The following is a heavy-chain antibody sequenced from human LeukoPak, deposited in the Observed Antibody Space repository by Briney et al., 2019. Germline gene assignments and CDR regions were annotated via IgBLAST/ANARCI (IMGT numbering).Heavy chain of an antibody. V-gene: IGHV4-61*02. D-gene: IGHD6-13*01. CDR1: GGSISSGCCY. CDR2: IYTSGST. J-gene: IGHJ4*02. Sequence: SETPSLTCTVSGGSISSGCCYWSWIRQPAGKGLEWIGRIYTSGSTNYNPSLKSRVTISVDTSKNQFSLKLSSVTAADTAVYYCARDSGYSSSWYARYFDYWGQGTLVTVSS. CDR3: ARDSGYSSSWYARYFDY.